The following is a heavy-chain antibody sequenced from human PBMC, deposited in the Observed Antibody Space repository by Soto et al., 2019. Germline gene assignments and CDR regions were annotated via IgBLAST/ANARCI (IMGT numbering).Heavy chain of an antibody. CDR1: GFTFSSYW. CDR2: IKQDGGEK. J-gene: IGHJ4*02. V-gene: IGHV3-7*05. CDR3: DRALKYTEYGVAGY. D-gene: IGHD6-19*01. Sequence: EVQLVESGGGLVQPGGSLRLSCAASGFTFSSYWMSWIRQAPGKGLEWVANIKQDGGEKYYVDSVKGRVTISRDNAKKSMYLQMNSLRAEDTSVYYCDRALKYTEYGVAGYWGQGTLVTVSS.